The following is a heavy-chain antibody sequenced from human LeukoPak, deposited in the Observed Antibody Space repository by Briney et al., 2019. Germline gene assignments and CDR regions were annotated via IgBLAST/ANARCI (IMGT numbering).Heavy chain of an antibody. CDR1: GFFFNTNA. CDR2: IGNSDET. CDR3: AKDRLRATVTSFDY. J-gene: IGHJ4*02. D-gene: IGHD4-17*01. Sequence: GGSLRLSCAASGFFFNTNAMSWVRQAPGMGLEWVAAIGNSDETYYADAVKGRFTISRDNSKNTLYLQMNSLRVEDTAIYYCAKDRLRATVTSFDYWGQGTLVTVSS. V-gene: IGHV3-23*01.